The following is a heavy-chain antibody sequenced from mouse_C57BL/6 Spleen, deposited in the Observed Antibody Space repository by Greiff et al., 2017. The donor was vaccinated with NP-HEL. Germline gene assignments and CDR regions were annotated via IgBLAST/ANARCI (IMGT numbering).Heavy chain of an antibody. V-gene: IGHV5-9*01. Sequence: EVQLQQSGGGLVKPGGSLKLSCAASGFTFSSYTMFWVRQTPEKRLEWVATISGGGGNTYYPDSGKGRFTISRDNAKNTLYLQMSSLRSEDTALYYCARRPMIRGYYFDYWGQGTTLTVSS. CDR3: ARRPMIRGYYFDY. D-gene: IGHD2-4*01. J-gene: IGHJ2*01. CDR2: ISGGGGNT. CDR1: GFTFSSYT.